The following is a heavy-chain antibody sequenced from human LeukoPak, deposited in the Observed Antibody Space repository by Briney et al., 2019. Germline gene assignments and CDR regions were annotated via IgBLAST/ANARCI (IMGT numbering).Heavy chain of an antibody. D-gene: IGHD3-22*01. J-gene: IGHJ3*02. CDR1: GGSISSYY. CDR2: IYTSGST. V-gene: IGHV4-4*07. Sequence: SAETLSLTCTVSGGSISSYYWSWVRQPAGKGLEWIGRIYTSGSTNYNPSLKRRVTMSVDTSKNQFSLKLSSVTAADTAVYYCARDAALYYYDSSGYRTSDAFDIWGQGTMVTVSS. CDR3: ARDAALYYYDSSGYRTSDAFDI.